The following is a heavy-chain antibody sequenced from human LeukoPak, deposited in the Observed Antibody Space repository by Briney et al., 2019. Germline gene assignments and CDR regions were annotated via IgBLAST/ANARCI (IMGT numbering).Heavy chain of an antibody. J-gene: IGHJ6*02. Sequence: SETLSLTCAVSVGSINSGNWWSWVRQSPGKGLEWIGEIYHNGTPNYNPSLKSRVTISADTFKNHFSLKMTSATAADTAVYYCATAPILRGEGGEHYKYGMDVWGQGTTVIVSS. D-gene: IGHD2-2*02. V-gene: IGHV4-4*02. CDR1: VGSINSGNW. CDR3: ATAPILRGEGGEHYKYGMDV. CDR2: IYHNGTP.